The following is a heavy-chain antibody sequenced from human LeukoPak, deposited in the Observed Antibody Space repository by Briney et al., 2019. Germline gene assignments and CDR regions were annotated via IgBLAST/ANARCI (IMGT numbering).Heavy chain of an antibody. CDR1: GFRFGGFW. J-gene: IGHJ3*02. CDR2: INQDGSEK. Sequence: PGGSLRLSCEASGFRFGGFWMNWVRQPPGKGPERVANINQDGSEKLYVDSVKGRFTISRDNAKNSLYLQMNSLRVEDTAVYYCTRDVREAYDIWGHGTMVTVSS. CDR3: TRDVREAYDI. V-gene: IGHV3-7*01. D-gene: IGHD3-16*01.